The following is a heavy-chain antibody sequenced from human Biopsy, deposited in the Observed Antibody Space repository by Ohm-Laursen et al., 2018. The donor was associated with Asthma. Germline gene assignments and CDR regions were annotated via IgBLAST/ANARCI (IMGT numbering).Heavy chain of an antibody. CDR2: IYSGGGT. CDR1: GFTVSTNG. Sequence: SLRLSCAASGFTVSTNGMSWVRQPPGKGLEWASVIYSGGGTYYADSVQGRVTISRDNSKNTLSLQMNSLRAEDTAVYYCARAYGGSFFSGSFDIWGQGTMVIVSS. J-gene: IGHJ3*02. D-gene: IGHD4-23*01. CDR3: ARAYGGSFFSGSFDI. V-gene: IGHV3-53*01.